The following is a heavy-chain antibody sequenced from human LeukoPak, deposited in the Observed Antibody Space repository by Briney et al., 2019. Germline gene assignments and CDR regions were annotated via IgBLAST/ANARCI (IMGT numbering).Heavy chain of an antibody. Sequence: GGSLRLSCAASRFSFSAYPMGWVRRAPGKGLEWVSGISASGDVTFHADPVKGRFTISRDNSKNTLYLQMNSLRAEDTAEYYCAKSLLTTASGTGRAFDIWGQGTMVTVSS. D-gene: IGHD1-26*01. CDR2: ISASGDVT. V-gene: IGHV3-23*01. J-gene: IGHJ3*02. CDR1: RFSFSAYP. CDR3: AKSLLTTASGTGRAFDI.